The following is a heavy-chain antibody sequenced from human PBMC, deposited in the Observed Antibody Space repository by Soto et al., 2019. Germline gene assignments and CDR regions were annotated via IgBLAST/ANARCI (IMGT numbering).Heavy chain of an antibody. CDR2: IYPGDSNT. J-gene: IGHJ4*02. CDR1: GYRFTTYW. D-gene: IGHD3-16*01. CDR3: ARQTYRYDYYSLCY. V-gene: IGHV5-51*01. Sequence: GESLKISCKGSGYRFTTYWIGWVRQMPGKGLEWMGLIYPGDSNTRVSPSFQGQVTISVDMSISTAYLQWSSLRVSDTALYYCARQTYRYDYYSLCYWGQGSLVRVSS.